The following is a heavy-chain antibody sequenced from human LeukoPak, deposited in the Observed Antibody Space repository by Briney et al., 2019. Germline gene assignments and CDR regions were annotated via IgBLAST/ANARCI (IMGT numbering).Heavy chain of an antibody. J-gene: IGHJ4*02. CDR2: ISNSGA. D-gene: IGHD6-13*01. CDR1: GFTFSSYA. V-gene: IGHV3-23*01. CDR3: AKGADSTIWYTGGYYFDY. Sequence: PGGSLRLSCAASGFTFSSYAMSWVRQAPGKGLEWVSAISNSGAYYADSVKGRFTISRDKSKNTVYLQMNSLRAEDTAVYYCAKGADSTIWYTGGYYFDYWGQGTLVTVSS.